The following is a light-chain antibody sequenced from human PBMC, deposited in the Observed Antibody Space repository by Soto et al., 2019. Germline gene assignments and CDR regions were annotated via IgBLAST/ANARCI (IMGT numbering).Light chain of an antibody. J-gene: IGKJ1*01. CDR3: QQTYNPPRT. V-gene: IGKV1-39*01. Sequence: IQMTQSPSSLSASVGDRVTIPCRASETIASSVNWYQQRPVKAPKLLIYAASTLQSGVPSRFGGSGSGTDFTLTITSLQPEDFATYFCQQTYNPPRTFGQGTRL. CDR2: AAS. CDR1: ETIASS.